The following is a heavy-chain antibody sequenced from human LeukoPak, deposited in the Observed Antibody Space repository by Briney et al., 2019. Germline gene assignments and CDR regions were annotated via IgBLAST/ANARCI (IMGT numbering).Heavy chain of an antibody. D-gene: IGHD2-2*01. J-gene: IGHJ4*02. CDR3: AGGVCSSTSCRPYYFDY. V-gene: IGHV3-30*02. CDR2: IRYDGSNK. CDR1: GFTFSSYG. Sequence: GGSLRLSCAPCGFTFSSYGMHWVRQAPGKGLEWVAFIRYDGSNKYYADSVKGRFTISRDNSKNTLYLQMNSLRAEDTAVYYCAGGVCSSTSCRPYYFDYWGQGTLVTVSS.